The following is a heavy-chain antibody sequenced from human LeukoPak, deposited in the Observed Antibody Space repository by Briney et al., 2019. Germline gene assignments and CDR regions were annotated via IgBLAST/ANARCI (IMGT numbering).Heavy chain of an antibody. Sequence: ASVKVSCKASGYTFTAQYIHWVRQAPGQGLEWMGWINPNSGGTNYAQTFQGRVTMTSDTSISTAYMELTRLTSDDTAVYYCARDRQRSGHDYWGQGTLVTVSS. CDR2: INPNSGGT. V-gene: IGHV1-2*02. CDR3: ARDRQRSGHDY. CDR1: GYTFTAQY. J-gene: IGHJ4*02. D-gene: IGHD6-25*01.